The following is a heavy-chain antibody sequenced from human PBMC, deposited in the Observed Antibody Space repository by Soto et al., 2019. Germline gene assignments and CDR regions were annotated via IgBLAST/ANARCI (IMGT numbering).Heavy chain of an antibody. CDR1: GYSFTSYW. D-gene: IGHD3-9*01. V-gene: IGHV5-10-1*01. CDR3: ARHKSDILTGPEWFDP. J-gene: IGHJ5*02. CDR2: IDPSDSYT. Sequence: PGESLKISCKGSGYSFTSYWISWVRQMPGKGLEWMGRIDPSDSYTNYSPSFQGHVTISADKSISTAYLQWSSLKASDTAMYYCARHKSDILTGPEWFDPWGQGTLVTVSS.